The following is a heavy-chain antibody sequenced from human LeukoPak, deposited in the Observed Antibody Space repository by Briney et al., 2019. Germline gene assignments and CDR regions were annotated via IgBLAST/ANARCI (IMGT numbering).Heavy chain of an antibody. CDR1: GGTFSSYA. CDR2: IIPIFGTA. J-gene: IGHJ4*02. CDR3: ARGPLSWRLRSIAGFDY. Sequence: SVKVSCKASGGTFSSYAISWVRQAPGQGREWMGGIIPIFGTANYAQKFQGRVTITTDESTSTAYMELSSLRSEDTAVYYCARGPLSWRLRSIAGFDYWGQGTLVTVSS. D-gene: IGHD3-16*01. V-gene: IGHV1-69*05.